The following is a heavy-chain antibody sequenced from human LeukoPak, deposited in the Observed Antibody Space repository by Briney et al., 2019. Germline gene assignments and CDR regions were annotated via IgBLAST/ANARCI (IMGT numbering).Heavy chain of an antibody. J-gene: IGHJ4*02. CDR2: IGGDGGGGT. Sequence: PGGSLRLSCAASGFTFSTYTMAWVRPAPGGGLEWGSGIGGDGGGGTYYADSVKGRFAISSDNSKSTLCLQMNSLRVEDTAVYYCVKDFGRNLGGPGYWGRGTLVTVSS. CDR3: VKDFGRNLGGPGY. CDR1: GFTFSTYT. V-gene: IGHV3-23*01. D-gene: IGHD3-10*01.